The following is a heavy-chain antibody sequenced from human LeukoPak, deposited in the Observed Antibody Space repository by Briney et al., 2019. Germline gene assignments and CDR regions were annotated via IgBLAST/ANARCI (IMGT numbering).Heavy chain of an antibody. D-gene: IGHD3-3*01. V-gene: IGHV3-30-3*01. J-gene: IGHJ4*02. CDR3: AREAGTSYDFWSGYYATPPYYFDY. CDR1: GFTVSSNY. CDR2: ISYDGSNK. Sequence: GGSLRPSCAASGFTVSSNYMSWVRQAPGKGLEWVAVISYDGSNKYYADSVKGRFTISRDNSKNTLYLQMNSLRAEDTAVYYCAREAGTSYDFWSGYYATPPYYFDYWGQGTLVTVSS.